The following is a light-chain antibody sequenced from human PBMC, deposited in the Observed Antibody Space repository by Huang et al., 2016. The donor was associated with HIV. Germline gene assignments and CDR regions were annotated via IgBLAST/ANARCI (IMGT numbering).Light chain of an antibody. CDR2: EVS. CDR1: QSLLHSDGKTY. CDR3: MQGINLPRT. V-gene: IGKV2-29*03. Sequence: EIVMTQAPLSLSVSPGQPASISCKSSQSLLHSDGKTYLYWFLQKAGQSPQRLMDEVSSRFSGVPDRFSGSGSGTDFTLRISRVEAEDVGTYYCMQGINLPRTFGGGTKVEIK. J-gene: IGKJ4*01.